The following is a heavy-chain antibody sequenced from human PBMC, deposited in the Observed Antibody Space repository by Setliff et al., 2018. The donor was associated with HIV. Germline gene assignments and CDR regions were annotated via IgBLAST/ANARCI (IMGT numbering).Heavy chain of an antibody. V-gene: IGHV4-34*12. J-gene: IGHJ3*02. CDR1: GGSFSGYY. Sequence: SETLSLTCAVYGGSFSGYYWTWIRQPPGRGLEWIGEIIHSGGTNYNRSLKSRVTISVDTSKNQFSLNLSSVTAADTAVYYCARVFGPGDFDWLYAYPYDAFDIWGQGTMVTVSS. CDR2: IIHSGGT. D-gene: IGHD3-9*01. CDR3: ARVFGPGDFDWLYAYPYDAFDI.